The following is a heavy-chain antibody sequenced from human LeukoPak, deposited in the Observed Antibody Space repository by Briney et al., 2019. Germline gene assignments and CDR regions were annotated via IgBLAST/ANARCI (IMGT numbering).Heavy chain of an antibody. V-gene: IGHV4-31*03. CDR2: IYYSGST. CDR1: GGSISSGGYY. D-gene: IGHD3-9*01. J-gene: IGHJ5*02. CDR3: ARSLLTIFWPDP. Sequence: SETLSLTRTVSGGSISSGGYYWSWIRQHPGKGLEWIGYIYYSGSTYYNPSLKSRVTISVDTSKNQFSLKLSSVTAADTAVYYCARSLLTIFWPDPWGQGTLVTVSS.